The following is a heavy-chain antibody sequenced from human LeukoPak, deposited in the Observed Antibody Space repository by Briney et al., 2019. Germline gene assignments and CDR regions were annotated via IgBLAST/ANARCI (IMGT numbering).Heavy chain of an antibody. V-gene: IGHV4-59*11. J-gene: IGHJ5*02. D-gene: IGHD5-18*01. CDR2: IYYRGST. CDR3: ARDIISEYSKSHSHFDP. Sequence: PSEALSLTCTVSGGSLSSQYWSWIRQPPGKGLEWIGYIYYRGSTSYNPSLKSRVTISVDTSKNQFSLRLNSVTAADTAVYYCARDIISEYSKSHSHFDPWGQGTLVTVSS. CDR1: GGSLSSQY.